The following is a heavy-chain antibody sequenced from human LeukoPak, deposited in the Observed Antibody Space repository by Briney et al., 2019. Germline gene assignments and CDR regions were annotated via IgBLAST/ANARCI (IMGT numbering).Heavy chain of an antibody. CDR1: GASISAFH. V-gene: IGHV4-4*07. J-gene: IGHJ4*02. CDR2: IYSSGST. CDR3: ARKDGDY. Sequence: SETLSLTCPVSGASISAFHWTWFRQPAGKGLEWIGLIYSSGSTLFNPSLKSRVAISVDLTKNQPSLKLTSVTAADTAMFYCARKDGDYWGRGTLVTVSS.